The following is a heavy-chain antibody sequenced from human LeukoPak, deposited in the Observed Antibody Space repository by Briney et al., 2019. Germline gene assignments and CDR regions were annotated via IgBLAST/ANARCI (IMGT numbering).Heavy chain of an antibody. CDR3: ARGPKNFYGSGSHDAFDI. V-gene: IGHV4-59*12. CDR2: IYYSGST. Sequence: SETLSLTCTVSGGSISSYYWSWIRQPPGKGLEWIGYIYYSGSTNYNPSLKSRVTISVDTSKNQFSLKLSSVTAADTAVYYCARGPKNFYGSGSHDAFDIWGQGTMVTVSS. D-gene: IGHD3-10*01. J-gene: IGHJ3*02. CDR1: GGSISSYY.